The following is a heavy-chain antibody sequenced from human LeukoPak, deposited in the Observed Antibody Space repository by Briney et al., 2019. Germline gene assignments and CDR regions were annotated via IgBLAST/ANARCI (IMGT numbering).Heavy chain of an antibody. CDR2: IKQDGSEK. CDR1: GFTFSSYW. D-gene: IGHD3-22*01. V-gene: IGHV3-7*01. CDR3: ARVNYYDLFFDL. J-gene: IGHJ2*01. Sequence: GGSLRLSCAASGFTFSSYWMTWVRQAPGKGLEWVANIKQDGSEKYYVDSVKGRFTISRDNAKKSLYLQMNSLRAEDTAVYYGARVNYYDLFFDLWGRGTVVTVSS.